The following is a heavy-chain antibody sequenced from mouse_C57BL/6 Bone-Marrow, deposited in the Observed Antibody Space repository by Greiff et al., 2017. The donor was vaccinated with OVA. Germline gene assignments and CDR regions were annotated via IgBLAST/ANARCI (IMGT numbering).Heavy chain of an antibody. V-gene: IGHV1-22*01. J-gene: IGHJ2*01. CDR2: INSNNGGT. CDR1: GFTFSDYY. D-gene: IGHD1-1*02. CDR3: AYMGY. Sequence: VQLVQSGPDLVKPGGSVKLSCKASGFTFSDYYMPWVKQSHGKSLEWIGYINSNNGGTSYNQKFKGKATLTVNKSSSTAYMELRSLTSEDSAVYYCAYMGYWGQGTTLTVSS.